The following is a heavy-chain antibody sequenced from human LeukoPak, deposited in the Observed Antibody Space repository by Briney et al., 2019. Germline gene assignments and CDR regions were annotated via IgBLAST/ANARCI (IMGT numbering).Heavy chain of an antibody. CDR2: INPSGGST. CDR1: GYTFTGYY. V-gene: IGHV1-46*01. Sequence: VASVKVSCKASGYTFTGYYIHWVRQAPGQGLEWMGIINPSGGSTSYAQKFQGRVTMTRDMSTYTVYMDLSSLRSDDTAVYYCARDFPSASDYWGQGTLVTVSS. CDR3: ARDFPSASDY. J-gene: IGHJ4*02.